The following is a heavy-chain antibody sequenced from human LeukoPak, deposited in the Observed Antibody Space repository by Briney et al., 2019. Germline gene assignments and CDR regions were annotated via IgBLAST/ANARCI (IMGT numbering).Heavy chain of an antibody. CDR2: IKEDGSDK. D-gene: IGHD2-21*02. V-gene: IGHV3-7*04. J-gene: IGHJ4*02. CDR1: GFTFSNYW. Sequence: GGSLRLSCAASGFTFSNYWMSWVRQAPGKGLEWVASIKEDGSDKYYVDSVKGRFTISRDSAKNSLFLQMNSLRAEDTAVYYCARDQWRLFDYWGQGTLVTVSS. CDR3: ARDQWRLFDY.